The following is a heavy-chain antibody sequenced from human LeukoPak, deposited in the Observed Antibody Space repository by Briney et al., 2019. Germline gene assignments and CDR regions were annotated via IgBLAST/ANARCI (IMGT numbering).Heavy chain of an antibody. J-gene: IGHJ4*02. CDR1: GFTFSSYA. CDR3: AKLDSSGYLGYFDY. D-gene: IGHD3-22*01. CDR2: ISGSGGST. V-gene: IGHV3-23*01. Sequence: GVLRLSCAASGFTFSSYATSWVRQAPGKGLEWVSAISGSGGSTYYADSVKGRFTISRDNSKNTLYLQMNSLRAEDTAVYYCAKLDSSGYLGYFDYWGQGTLVTVSS.